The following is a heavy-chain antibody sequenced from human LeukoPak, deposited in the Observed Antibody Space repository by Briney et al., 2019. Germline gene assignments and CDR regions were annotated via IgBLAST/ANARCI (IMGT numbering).Heavy chain of an antibody. V-gene: IGHV4-39*07. CDR1: GGSISSSSYF. Sequence: SETLSLTCTVSGGSISSSSYFWGWIRQPPGKGLEWIGSFYYTGSTYYNPSLKRRVTISVDTSKNQFSLKLSSVTAADTAVYYCARVTVTNDYWGQGTLVTVSS. CDR3: ARVTVTNDY. J-gene: IGHJ4*02. D-gene: IGHD4-11*01. CDR2: FYYTGST.